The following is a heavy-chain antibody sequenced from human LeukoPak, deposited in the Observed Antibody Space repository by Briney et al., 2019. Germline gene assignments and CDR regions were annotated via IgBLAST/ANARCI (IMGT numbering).Heavy chain of an antibody. CDR2: IIPIFGIA. Sequence: ASVKVSCKASGGTFSSYAISWVRQAPGQGLEWMGRIIPIFGIANYAQKFQGRVTITADKSTSTACMELSSLRSEDTAVYYCARDRGRITMVRGVIGLGMDVWGQGTTVTVSS. V-gene: IGHV1-69*04. D-gene: IGHD3-10*01. J-gene: IGHJ6*02. CDR1: GGTFSSYA. CDR3: ARDRGRITMVRGVIGLGMDV.